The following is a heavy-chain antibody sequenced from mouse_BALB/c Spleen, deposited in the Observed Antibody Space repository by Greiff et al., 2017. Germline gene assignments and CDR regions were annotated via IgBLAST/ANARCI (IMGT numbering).Heavy chain of an antibody. CDR1: GFTFSSYG. Sequence: EVHLVESGGDLVKPGGSLKLSCAASGFTFSSYGMSWVRQTPDKRLEWVATISSGGSYTYYPDSVKGRFTISRDNAKNTLYLQMSSLKSEDTAMYYCARQGGGSSPFDYWGQGTTLTVSS. D-gene: IGHD1-1*01. V-gene: IGHV5-6*01. J-gene: IGHJ2*01. CDR3: ARQGGGSSPFDY. CDR2: ISSGGSYT.